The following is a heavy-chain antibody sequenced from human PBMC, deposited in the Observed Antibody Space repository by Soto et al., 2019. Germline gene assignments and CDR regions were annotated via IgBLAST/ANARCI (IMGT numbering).Heavy chain of an antibody. CDR1: GDTFSSYA. D-gene: IGHD7-27*01. CDR3: ARELGKYYYYYGMDV. J-gene: IGHJ6*02. V-gene: IGHV1-69*13. CDR2: IRGLFGTA. Sequence: SVKECCKSYGDTFSSYAISLVRQAPVQGLEWIRPIRGLFGTANYAQKFHVRVTITADESTSTAYMDLSSLRSYDTAVYYCARELGKYYYYYGMDVWGQGTPVTVSS.